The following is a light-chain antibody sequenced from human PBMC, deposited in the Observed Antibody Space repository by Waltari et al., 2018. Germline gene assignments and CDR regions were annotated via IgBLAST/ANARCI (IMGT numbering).Light chain of an antibody. CDR2: GAY. CDR1: QSVNTY. J-gene: IGKJ1*01. CDR3: QHHGRLPAT. Sequence: IVLTQSPGTLSLSPGERATLPCRASQSVNTYLAWYQQKPGQAPRLIIYGAYTRAAGIPDRFSGGGAGTDFSLTISRLEAEEFAVYYCQHHGRLPATFGQGTKVEI. V-gene: IGKV3-20*01.